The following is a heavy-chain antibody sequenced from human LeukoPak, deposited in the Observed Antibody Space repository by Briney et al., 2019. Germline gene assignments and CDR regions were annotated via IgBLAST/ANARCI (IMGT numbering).Heavy chain of an antibody. Sequence: PGRSLRLSCAASGFTFSSYGMHWVRQAPGKGLEWVAVIWYDGSSKYYADSVKGRFTISRDNSKNTLYLQMNSLRAEDTAVYYCAKDPVKLQHNWFDPWGQGTLVTVSS. D-gene: IGHD1-1*01. CDR2: IWYDGSSK. V-gene: IGHV3-33*06. CDR3: AKDPVKLQHNWFDP. CDR1: GFTFSSYG. J-gene: IGHJ5*02.